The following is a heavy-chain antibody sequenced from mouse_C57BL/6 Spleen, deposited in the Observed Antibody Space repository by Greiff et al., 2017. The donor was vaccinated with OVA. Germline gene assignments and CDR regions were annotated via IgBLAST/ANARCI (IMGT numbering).Heavy chain of an antibody. J-gene: IGHJ4*01. V-gene: IGHV1-69*01. D-gene: IGHD1-1*01. Sequence: QVHVQQPGAELVMPGASVKLSCKASGYTFTSYWMHWVKQRPGQGLEWIGEIDPSDSYTNYNQKFKGKSTLTVDKSSSTAYMQLSSLTSEDSAVYSCARGTTCNYYAMDDWGQGTSVTVSS. CDR2: IDPSDSYT. CDR1: GYTFTSYW. CDR3: ARGTTCNYYAMDD.